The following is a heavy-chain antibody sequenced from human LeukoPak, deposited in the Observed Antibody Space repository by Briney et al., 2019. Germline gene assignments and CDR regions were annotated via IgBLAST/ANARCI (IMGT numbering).Heavy chain of an antibody. CDR3: AKEYNWNYVEGFDY. D-gene: IGHD1-7*01. V-gene: IGHV3-30*18. CDR1: GFTFSSYA. CDR2: ISYDGSNK. J-gene: IGHJ4*02. Sequence: GGSLRLSCAASGFTFSSYAMTWVRQAPGKGLEWVAVISYDGSNKYYADSVKGRFTISRDNSKNTLYLQMNSLRAEDTAVYYCAKEYNWNYVEGFDYWGQGTLVTVSS.